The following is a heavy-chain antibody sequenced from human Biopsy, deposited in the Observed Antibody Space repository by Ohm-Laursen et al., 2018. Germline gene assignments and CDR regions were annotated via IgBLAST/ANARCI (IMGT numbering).Heavy chain of an antibody. CDR3: ARGGGYNWNNGWFDP. CDR2: MNPDSGNT. Sequence: SVKVSCKTSGYTFTSYEINWVRQATGQGLEWMGWMNPDSGNTGYAQNFQGRVTMTRNTSISTAYMELSSLRSEDTAVYYCARGGGYNWNNGWFDPWGQGTLATVSS. CDR1: GYTFTSYE. V-gene: IGHV1-8*01. D-gene: IGHD1/OR15-1a*01. J-gene: IGHJ5*02.